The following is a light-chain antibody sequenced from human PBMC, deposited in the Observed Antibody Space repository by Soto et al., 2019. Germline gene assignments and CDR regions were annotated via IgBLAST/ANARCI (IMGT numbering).Light chain of an antibody. J-gene: IGKJ2*01. V-gene: IGKV1-39*01. CDR1: QSISNY. CDR3: QQSYSTLYT. CDR2: AAS. Sequence: DLQMTQSPSSLSASVGDRVTITCRASQSISNYLNCYQQKPGKAPKLLIYAASSWQSGVPSRFSGSGSGTDFTLTISILQPEDFATYYCQQSYSTLYTFGPGAKLEIK.